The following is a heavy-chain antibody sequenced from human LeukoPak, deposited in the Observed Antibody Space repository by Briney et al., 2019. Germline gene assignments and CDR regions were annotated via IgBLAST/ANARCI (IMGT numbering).Heavy chain of an antibody. CDR1: GGSISSYY. Sequence: SETLSLTCTVSGGSISSYYWSWIRQPPGKGLEWIGYIYYSGSTNYNPSLKSRVTISVDTSKNQISLKLSSVTAADTAVYYCARALNSNYNWLDPWGQGILVTVSS. V-gene: IGHV4-59*01. CDR3: ARALNSNYNWLDP. D-gene: IGHD4-11*01. J-gene: IGHJ5*02. CDR2: IYYSGST.